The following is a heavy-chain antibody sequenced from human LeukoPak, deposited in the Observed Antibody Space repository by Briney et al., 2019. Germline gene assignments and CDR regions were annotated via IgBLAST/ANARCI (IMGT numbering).Heavy chain of an antibody. CDR3: ARGEQWLIRY. V-gene: IGHV1-2*02. CDR2: INPNSGDT. J-gene: IGHJ4*02. D-gene: IGHD6-19*01. Sequence: WASVKVSCKASGYTFTGYYIHWVRQAPGQGLEWMGWINPNSGDTSYAQNFHGRVTMTRDWSISTAYLEVSSVKSDDTVVFYCARGEQWLIRYWGQGTLVTVSS. CDR1: GYTFTGYY.